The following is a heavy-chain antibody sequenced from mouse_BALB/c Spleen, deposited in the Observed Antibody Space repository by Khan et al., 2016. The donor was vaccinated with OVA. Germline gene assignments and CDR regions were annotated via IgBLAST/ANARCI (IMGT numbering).Heavy chain of an antibody. D-gene: IGHD1-1*01. Sequence: EVKLEVSGPGLVKPSQTVSFTCTVTGISITSGNYRWSWLRQFPGNKLEWIGNIYYSGTVTYNPSLTSRTTITSDTSKNHFFLEMNSVTAEATATYYVARDYGSLYWYFDVWGAGTTVTVSS. CDR2: IYYSGTV. CDR1: GISITSGNYR. V-gene: IGHV3-5*02. CDR3: ARDYGSLYWYFDV. J-gene: IGHJ1*01.